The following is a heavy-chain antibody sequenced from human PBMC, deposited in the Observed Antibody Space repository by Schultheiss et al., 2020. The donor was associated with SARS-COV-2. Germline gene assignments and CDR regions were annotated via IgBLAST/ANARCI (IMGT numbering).Heavy chain of an antibody. CDR3: ASGNYTFDY. CDR1: GFTFSDYY. CDR2: ISYDGSNK. D-gene: IGHD1-7*01. J-gene: IGHJ4*02. V-gene: IGHV3-30*03. Sequence: GGSLRLSCAASGFTFSDYYMSWIRQAPGKGLEWVAVISYDGSNKYYADSVKGRFTISRDNSKNTLYLQMNSLRAEDTAVYYCASGNYTFDYWGQGTLVTVSS.